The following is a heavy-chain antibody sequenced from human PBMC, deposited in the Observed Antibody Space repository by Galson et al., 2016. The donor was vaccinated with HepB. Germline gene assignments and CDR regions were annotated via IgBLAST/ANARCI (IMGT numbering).Heavy chain of an antibody. CDR2: VDPSDSYS. CDR1: GYTFTSYW. J-gene: IGHJ4*02. Sequence: QSGAEVKAPGESLRISCEGSGYTFTSYWISWVRQMPGKGLEWMGRVDPSDSYSLYSPSFQGHVTISADKSISTAYLQWGSLKASDTAMYYCARHEVYSYRDYWGQGTLVTVSS. V-gene: IGHV5-10-1*01. CDR3: ARHEVYSYRDY. D-gene: IGHD5-18*01.